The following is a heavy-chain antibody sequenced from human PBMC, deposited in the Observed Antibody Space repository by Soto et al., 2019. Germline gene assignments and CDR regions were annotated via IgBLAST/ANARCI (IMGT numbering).Heavy chain of an antibody. V-gene: IGHV1-3*01. CDR2: INAGNGNT. CDR3: AREGVLLWFGELLLRPDSGAFDY. CDR1: GYTFTSYA. J-gene: IGHJ4*02. Sequence: ASVKVSCKASGYTFTSYAMHWVRQAPGQRLEWMGWINAGNGNTKYSQKFQGRVTITRDTSASTAYMELSSLRSEDTAVYYCAREGVLLWFGELLLRPDSGAFDYWGQGTLVTVSS. D-gene: IGHD3-10*01.